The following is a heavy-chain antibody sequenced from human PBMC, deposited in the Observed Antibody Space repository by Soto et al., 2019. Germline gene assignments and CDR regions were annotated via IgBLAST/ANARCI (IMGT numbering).Heavy chain of an antibody. D-gene: IGHD4-4*01. Sequence: SETLSLTCTVSGGSISSGGYYWSWIRQHPGKGLEWIGYIYYSGSTYYNPSLKSRVTISVDTSKNQFSLKLSSVTAADTAVYYCARGKSTVMNYWGQGTLVTVSS. CDR3: ARGKSTVMNY. J-gene: IGHJ4*02. CDR2: IYYSGST. V-gene: IGHV4-31*03. CDR1: GGSISSGGYY.